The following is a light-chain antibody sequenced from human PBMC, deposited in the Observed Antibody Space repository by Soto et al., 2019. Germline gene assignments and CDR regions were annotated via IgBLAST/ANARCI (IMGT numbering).Light chain of an antibody. CDR2: AAS. V-gene: IGKV1-39*01. CDR3: QQSYSTPRT. J-gene: IGKJ1*01. Sequence: DIQMTQSPSTLSASVGDRVTITCRASQSFRSWLSCYQQKPGKAPKLLIYAASSLQSGVPSRFSGSGSGTDFTLTISSLQPEDFATYYCQQSYSTPRTFGQGTKVDI. CDR1: QSFRSW.